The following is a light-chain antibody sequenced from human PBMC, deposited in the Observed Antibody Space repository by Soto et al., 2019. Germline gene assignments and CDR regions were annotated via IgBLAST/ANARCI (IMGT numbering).Light chain of an antibody. V-gene: IGKV3-20*01. J-gene: IGKJ2*01. CDR1: QSVSSSY. CDR2: GAS. Sequence: EIVLTQSPGTLSLSPGERDTLSCRASQSVSSSYLAWYQQKPGQAPRLLIYGASSRATGIPDRFSGSGSGTDFTLTISRLEPEDFAVYYCQQYATFGQGTNLEIK. CDR3: QQYAT.